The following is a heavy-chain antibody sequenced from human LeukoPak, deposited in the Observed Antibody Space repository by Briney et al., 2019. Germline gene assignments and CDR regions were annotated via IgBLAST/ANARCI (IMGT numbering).Heavy chain of an antibody. Sequence: GGSLRLSCAASGFTFSSYTMNWVRQAPGKGLEWVSSISSSGDYIYYGDSVKGRFTISRDNAKNSLYLQMNSLRAEDTAVYYCARAVRYCGGDCSVDSWGQGTLVTVSS. V-gene: IGHV3-21*01. CDR1: GFTFSSYT. D-gene: IGHD2-21*01. CDR2: ISSSGDYI. CDR3: ARAVRYCGGDCSVDS. J-gene: IGHJ4*02.